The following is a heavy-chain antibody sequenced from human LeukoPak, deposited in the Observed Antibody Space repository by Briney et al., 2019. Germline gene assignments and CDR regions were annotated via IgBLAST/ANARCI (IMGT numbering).Heavy chain of an antibody. CDR2: ISGSGGIA. CDR3: AKEQRYCSGGSCSWSFDF. CDR1: GFTLSSYG. V-gene: IGHV3-23*01. Sequence: PGGSLRLSCVASGFTLSSYGMSRVHQAPGKGLEWVSAISGSGGIAYYADSVKGRFTISRDNFNNSMDLQMNSLRAEDTALYFCAKEQRYCSGGSCSWSFDFWGQGTLVTVSS. D-gene: IGHD2-15*01. J-gene: IGHJ4*02.